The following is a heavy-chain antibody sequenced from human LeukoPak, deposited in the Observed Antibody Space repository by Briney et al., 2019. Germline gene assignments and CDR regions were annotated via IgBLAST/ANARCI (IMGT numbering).Heavy chain of an antibody. V-gene: IGHV4-59*01. CDR3: ARGGASGGRAFDI. J-gene: IGHJ3*02. Sequence: SETLSLTCAVYGGSFSSYYWSWIRQPPGKGLEWIGYIYYSGSTNYNPSLKSRVTISVDTSKNQFSLKLSSVTAADTAVYYCARGGASGGRAFDIWGQGTMVTVSS. CDR1: GGSFSSYY. D-gene: IGHD1-14*01. CDR2: IYYSGST.